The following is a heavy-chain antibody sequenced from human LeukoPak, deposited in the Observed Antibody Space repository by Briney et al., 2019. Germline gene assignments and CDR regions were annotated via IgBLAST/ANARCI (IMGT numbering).Heavy chain of an antibody. D-gene: IGHD3-9*01. CDR1: GFTFSSYA. CDR3: VKHYDILTGLGYYFDY. Sequence: GGSLRLSCSASGFTFSSYAMHRVRQAPGKGLEYVSAISSNGGSTYYADSVKGRFTISRDNSKNTLYLQMSSLRAEDTAVYYCVKHYDILTGLGYYFDYWGQGTLVTVSS. J-gene: IGHJ4*02. V-gene: IGHV3-64D*06. CDR2: ISSNGGST.